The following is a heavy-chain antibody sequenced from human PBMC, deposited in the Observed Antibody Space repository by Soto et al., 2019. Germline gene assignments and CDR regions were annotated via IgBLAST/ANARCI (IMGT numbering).Heavy chain of an antibody. Sequence: PSETLSLTCTVSGDSISSYYWSWIRQPPGKGLEWIGYIYYSGSTNYNPSLKSRVTISVDTSKNQFSLNLSPVTAADTAVYYCASSNIAAAGFYYYGMDVWGRGTTVTVSS. CDR3: ASSNIAAAGFYYYGMDV. V-gene: IGHV4-59*01. CDR2: IYYSGST. J-gene: IGHJ6*02. D-gene: IGHD6-13*01. CDR1: GDSISSYY.